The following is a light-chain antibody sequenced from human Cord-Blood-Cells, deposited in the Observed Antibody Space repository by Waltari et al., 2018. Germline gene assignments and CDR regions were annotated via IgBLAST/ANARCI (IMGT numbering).Light chain of an antibody. CDR1: SSDVGGYNY. CDR2: DVS. CDR3: SSYTSSSTGV. Sequence: SALTQPASVSGSPGQSITISCPGHSSDVGGYNYVSWSQQHAGKAPKLVIYDVSNPPMGVDNRFASSKCGNTACLTISGLPAEDEADYCGSSYTSSSTGVFGTGTKVTVL. J-gene: IGLJ1*01. V-gene: IGLV2-14*01.